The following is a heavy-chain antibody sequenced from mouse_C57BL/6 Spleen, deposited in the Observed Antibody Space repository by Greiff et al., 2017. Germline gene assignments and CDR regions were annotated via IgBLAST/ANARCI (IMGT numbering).Heavy chain of an antibody. CDR1: GYTFTSYW. J-gene: IGHJ4*01. V-gene: IGHV1-64*01. Sequence: VQLQQPGAELVKPGASVKLSCKASGYTFTSYWMHWVKQRPGQGLEWIGMIHPSSGSTNYNEKFKSKATLTVDKSSSPAYMQLSSLTSEDSAVFCGARSDGYSYAMDYGGQGTSVTVSS. D-gene: IGHD2-3*01. CDR3: ARSDGYSYAMDY. CDR2: IHPSSGST.